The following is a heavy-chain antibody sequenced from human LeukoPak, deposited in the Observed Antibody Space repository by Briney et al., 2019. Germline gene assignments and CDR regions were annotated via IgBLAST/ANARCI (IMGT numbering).Heavy chain of an antibody. CDR1: GYSFTSYY. J-gene: IGHJ3*02. CDR3: ARGDGRYCSSTSCYKAFDI. D-gene: IGHD2-2*02. V-gene: IGHV1-46*01. CDR2: INPSGGST. Sequence: ASVKVSCKASGYSFTSYYMHRVRQAPGQGLEWMGIINPSGGSTSYAQKFQGRVTMTRDTSTSTVYMELSSLRSEDTAVYYCARGDGRYCSSTSCYKAFDIWGQGTMVTVSS.